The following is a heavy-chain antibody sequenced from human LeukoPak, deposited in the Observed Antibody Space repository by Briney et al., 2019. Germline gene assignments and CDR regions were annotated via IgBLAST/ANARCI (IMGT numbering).Heavy chain of an antibody. CDR2: IIPIFGTA. CDR3: ATNIGYSSSWSLTA. V-gene: IGHV1-69*05. D-gene: IGHD6-13*01. Sequence: GASVKVSCKASGGTFSSYAISWVRQAPGQGLEWMGGIIPIFGTANYAQKFQGRVTITTDESTSTAYMELSSLRSEDTAVYYCATNIGYSSSWSLTAWGQGTLVTVSS. J-gene: IGHJ5*02. CDR1: GGTFSSYA.